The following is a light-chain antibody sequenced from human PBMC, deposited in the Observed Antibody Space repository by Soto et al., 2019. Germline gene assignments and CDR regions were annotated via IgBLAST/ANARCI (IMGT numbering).Light chain of an antibody. J-gene: IGLJ1*01. CDR3: QSYDSSLSARYV. V-gene: IGLV1-40*01. CDR2: GNS. Sequence: QPVLTQPPSVSGAPGQRVTVSCTGSSSNIGAGYDVHWYQHLPGTAPKLLIYGNSNRPSGVPDRCSGSKSGTSASLAITGLQAEDEADYYCQSYDSSLSARYVFGTGTKLTVL. CDR1: SSNIGAGYD.